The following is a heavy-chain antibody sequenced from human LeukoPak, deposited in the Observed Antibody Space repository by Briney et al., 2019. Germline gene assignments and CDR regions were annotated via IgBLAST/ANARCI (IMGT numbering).Heavy chain of an antibody. CDR1: GFTFSSYG. J-gene: IGHJ4*02. V-gene: IGHV3-23*01. D-gene: IGHD6-13*01. Sequence: TGGSLRLSCAASGFTFSSYGMNWVRQAPGKGLEWVSGISGSGGSTFYVDSVKGRFTISRDNSGNTLYLQMNSLRAEDTAVYYCAKKGQQLVPGNYFDYWGQGTLVTVSS. CDR3: AKKGQQLVPGNYFDY. CDR2: ISGSGGST.